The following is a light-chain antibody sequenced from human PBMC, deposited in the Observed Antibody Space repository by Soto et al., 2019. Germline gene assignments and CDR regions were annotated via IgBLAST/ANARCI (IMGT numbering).Light chain of an antibody. CDR3: SSYTSSRIDYV. Sequence: QSALTQPASVSGSPGQSITISCTGTSSDVGGYNYVSWYQQHPGKAPKLMIYEVSNRPSGVSNRFSGSKSGNTASLTISGRQAEDEADYYCSSYTSSRIDYVFGTGTKVTVL. CDR1: SSDVGGYNY. J-gene: IGLJ1*01. V-gene: IGLV2-14*01. CDR2: EVS.